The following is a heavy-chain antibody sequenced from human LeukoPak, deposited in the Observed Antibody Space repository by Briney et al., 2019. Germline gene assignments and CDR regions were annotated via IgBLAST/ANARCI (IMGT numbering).Heavy chain of an antibody. Sequence: GGSLRLSCAASGFTFSSYWMHWVRQAPGKGLGWVSRINSDGSSTSYADSVKGRFTISRDNAKNTLYLQMNSLRAEDTAVYYCARDRAMVRGVIENWGQGTLVTVSS. CDR1: GFTFSSYW. CDR2: INSDGSST. CDR3: ARDRAMVRGVIEN. D-gene: IGHD3-10*01. V-gene: IGHV3-74*01. J-gene: IGHJ4*02.